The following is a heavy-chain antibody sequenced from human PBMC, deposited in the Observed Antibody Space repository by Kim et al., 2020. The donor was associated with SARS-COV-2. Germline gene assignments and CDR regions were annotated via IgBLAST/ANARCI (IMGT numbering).Heavy chain of an antibody. J-gene: IGHJ6*03. CDR3: ARGDPYYYYYMDV. V-gene: IGHV6-1*01. Sequence: YAVSVKSRRTINPDTSKNPFSLQLNSVTPEDTAVYYCARGDPYYYYYMDVWGKGTTVTVSS.